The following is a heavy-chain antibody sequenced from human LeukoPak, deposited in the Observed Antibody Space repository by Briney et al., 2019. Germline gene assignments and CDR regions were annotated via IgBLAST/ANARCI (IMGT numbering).Heavy chain of an antibody. D-gene: IGHD6-25*01. Sequence: SGPTLVKPTQTLTLTCTFSGFSLSTNGVGVGWIRQPPGKALEWLALIYWDDDKRYSPSLKSRLTVTKDTSRNQVVLTMTNMDPVDTATYYCAHRQEGYNSGWNEGDFDYWGQGTLVAVSS. CDR3: AHRQEGYNSGWNEGDFDY. CDR2: IYWDDDK. CDR1: GFSLSTNGVG. J-gene: IGHJ4*02. V-gene: IGHV2-5*02.